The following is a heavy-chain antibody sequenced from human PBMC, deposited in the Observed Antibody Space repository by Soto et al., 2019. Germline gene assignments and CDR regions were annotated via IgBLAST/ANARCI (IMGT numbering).Heavy chain of an antibody. CDR1: GFSFGSYA. CDR3: ARDLENKEGDYYYYGMDV. V-gene: IGHV3-30*03. CDR2: VSYEGSIA. J-gene: IGHJ6*02. Sequence: GSLRLSCAASGFSFGSYAMYWVRQPPGKGLEWVATVSYEGSIAYYSDSVKGRFTISRDNSMHTIYLQMNSLRAEDSALYYCARDLENKEGDYYYYGMDVWGQGTRVTVSS.